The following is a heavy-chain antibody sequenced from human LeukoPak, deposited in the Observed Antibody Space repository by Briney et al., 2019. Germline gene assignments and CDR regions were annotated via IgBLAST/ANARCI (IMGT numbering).Heavy chain of an antibody. J-gene: IGHJ4*02. Sequence: GGSLRLSCADSGFTFSSYWMSWVRQAPGKGLEWVANIKQDGSEKYYVDSVKGRFTISRDNAKNSLYMQMNSLRAEDTAVYYCARDQGGYCSYWGQGTLVTVSS. CDR2: IKQDGSEK. CDR1: GFTFSSYW. V-gene: IGHV3-7*01. CDR3: ARDQGGYCSY. D-gene: IGHD2-15*01.